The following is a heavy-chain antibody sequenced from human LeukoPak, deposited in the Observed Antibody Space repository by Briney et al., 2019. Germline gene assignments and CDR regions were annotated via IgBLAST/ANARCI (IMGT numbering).Heavy chain of an antibody. D-gene: IGHD7-27*01. J-gene: IGHJ6*03. V-gene: IGHV3-23*01. Sequence: GGSLRLSCVASGFPFPNIWMTWVRQAPGKGLEWVASINGRAATTYYADSVKGRFTISRDNSKNTLYLQMNSLGADNTAVYYCAKAPATGEGYYFYYMDVWGKGTTVTVSS. CDR2: INGRAATT. CDR1: GFPFPNIW. CDR3: AKAPATGEGYYFYYMDV.